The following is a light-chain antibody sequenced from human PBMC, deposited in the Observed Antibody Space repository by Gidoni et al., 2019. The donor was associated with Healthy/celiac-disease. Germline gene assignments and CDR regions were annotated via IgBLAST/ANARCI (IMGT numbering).Light chain of an antibody. CDR2: DAS. J-gene: IGKJ4*01. Sequence: DIQMTQSPSSLSASVGDRVTTTCQASQDISNYLNWYQKKPGKAPKLLIYDASNLETGVPSRFSGSGSGTDFTFTISSLQPEDIATYYCQQYDNLPPFGGGTKVEIK. CDR1: QDISNY. CDR3: QQYDNLPP. V-gene: IGKV1-33*01.